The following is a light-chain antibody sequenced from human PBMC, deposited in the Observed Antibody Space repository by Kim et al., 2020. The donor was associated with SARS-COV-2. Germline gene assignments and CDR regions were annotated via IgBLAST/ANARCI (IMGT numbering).Light chain of an antibody. V-gene: IGLV3-19*01. J-gene: IGLJ1*01. CDR3: NSRDSSGNHLRV. CDR2: GKN. Sequence: SSELTQDPAVSVALGQTVRITCQGDSLRSYYASWYQQKPGQAPVLVIYGKNNRPSGIPDRFSGSSSGNTASLTITGAQAEDEADYYFNSRDSSGNHLRVFGTGTKVTVL. CDR1: SLRSYY.